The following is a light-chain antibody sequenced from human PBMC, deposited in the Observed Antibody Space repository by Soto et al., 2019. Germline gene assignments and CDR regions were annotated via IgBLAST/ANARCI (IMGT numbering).Light chain of an antibody. CDR3: QQSYSTWT. CDR2: AAS. V-gene: IGKV1-39*01. Sequence: DIQMTQSPSSLSASVGDRVTITCRASQSISSYLNWYQQKPGKAPKLLIYAASSLQSGVPSRCSGSGSGTDFTLTISSLQHEDFATYYCQQSYSTWTFGQGTKVDIK. J-gene: IGKJ1*01. CDR1: QSISSY.